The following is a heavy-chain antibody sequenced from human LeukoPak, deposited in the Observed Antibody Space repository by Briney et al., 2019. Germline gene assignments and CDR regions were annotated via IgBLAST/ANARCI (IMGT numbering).Heavy chain of an antibody. J-gene: IGHJ5*02. CDR3: ARAVGADFWSGTNWFDP. Sequence: PSETLSLTCAVPGYSISSSNWWGWIRQPPGKGLEWIGYIYYSGSIYYNPSLKSRVAMSVDTSKNQFSLKLSSVTAVDTAVYYCARAVGADFWSGTNWFDPWGQGTLVTVSS. V-gene: IGHV4-28*05. CDR2: IYYSGSI. D-gene: IGHD3-3*01. CDR1: GYSISSSNW.